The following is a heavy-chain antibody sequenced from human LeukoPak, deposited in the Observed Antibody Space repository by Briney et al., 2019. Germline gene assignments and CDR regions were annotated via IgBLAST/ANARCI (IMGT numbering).Heavy chain of an antibody. V-gene: IGHV3-48*04. J-gene: IGHJ5*02. CDR3: ARFMIREVTADNWFDP. CDR1: GFTFSSYS. D-gene: IGHD3-10*01. Sequence: GGSLRLSCAASGFTFSSYSMNWVRQAPGKGLEWVSYISRSSGTIYYADSVKGRFTISRDNAKNSLSLQMNSLRAEDTAVYYCARFMIREVTADNWFDPWGQGTLVTVSS. CDR2: ISRSSGTI.